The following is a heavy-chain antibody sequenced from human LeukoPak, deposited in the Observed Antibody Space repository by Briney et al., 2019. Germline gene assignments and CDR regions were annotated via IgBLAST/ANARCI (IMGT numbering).Heavy chain of an antibody. CDR3: ARGIAADNWFDP. J-gene: IGHJ5*02. CDR2: INPNSGGT. V-gene: IGHV1-2*02. D-gene: IGHD6-13*01. CDR1: GYTFISYQ. Sequence: ASVKVSCKASGYTFISYQMHWVRQAPGQGLEWMGWINPNSGGTNYAQKFQGRVTMTRDTSISTAYMELSRLRSDDTAVYYCARGIAADNWFDPWGQGTLVTVSS.